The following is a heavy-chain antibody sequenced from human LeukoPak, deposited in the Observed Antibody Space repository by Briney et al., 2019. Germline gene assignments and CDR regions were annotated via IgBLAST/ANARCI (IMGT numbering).Heavy chain of an antibody. J-gene: IGHJ4*02. D-gene: IGHD6-13*01. CDR1: GYTFTGYY. CDR2: INPNSGGT. CDR3: ARDPGIAAAGTFDY. V-gene: IGHV1-2*02. Sequence: ASVKVSCKASGYTFTGYYMHWVRQAPGQGLEWMGWINPNSGGTNYAQKLQGRVTMTTDTSTSTAYMELRSLRSDDTAVYYCARDPGIAAAGTFDYWGQGTLVTVSS.